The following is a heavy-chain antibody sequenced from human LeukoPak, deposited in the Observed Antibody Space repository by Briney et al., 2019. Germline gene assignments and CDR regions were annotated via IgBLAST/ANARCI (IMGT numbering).Heavy chain of an antibody. CDR3: AKDIRDTAMVSGGAFDI. Sequence: PGGSLRLSCAASGFTFSSSWMSWVRQAPGKGLEWVANIKQDGREKYYVDSVKGRFTISRDNSKTSLYLQMNSLRTEDTALYYCAKDIRDTAMVSGGAFDIWGQGTMVTVSS. CDR2: IKQDGREK. D-gene: IGHD5-18*01. J-gene: IGHJ3*02. CDR1: GFTFSSSW. V-gene: IGHV3-7*03.